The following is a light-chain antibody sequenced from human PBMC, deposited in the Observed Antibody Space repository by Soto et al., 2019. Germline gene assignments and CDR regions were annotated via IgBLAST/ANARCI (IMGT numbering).Light chain of an antibody. J-gene: IGKJ4*01. CDR2: GAS. Sequence: EIVMTQSPATLSVSPGERATLSCRASQSVGSSLAWYQRKPGQAPRLLIYGASTRATGIPATFSGSGSGTEFTLTISSLQSEDFAVYYCQQYNSWPLTFGGGTKGEIK. V-gene: IGKV3-15*01. CDR3: QQYNSWPLT. CDR1: QSVGSS.